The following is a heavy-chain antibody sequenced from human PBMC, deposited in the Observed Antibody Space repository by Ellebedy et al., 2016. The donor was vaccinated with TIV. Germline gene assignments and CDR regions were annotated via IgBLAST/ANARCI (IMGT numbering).Heavy chain of an antibody. CDR1: GGILRNFA. D-gene: IGHD1-26*01. Sequence: ASVKVSCKASGGILRNFAISWVRQAPGQGLEWMGGITAIFGTPNYAQTFQGRVTITADESTTTVYMALSSLKSEDKAVYYWAKGGTYYAGEFDYWGQGTLVTVSS. V-gene: IGHV1-69*13. J-gene: IGHJ4*02. CDR2: ITAIFGTP. CDR3: AKGGTYYAGEFDY.